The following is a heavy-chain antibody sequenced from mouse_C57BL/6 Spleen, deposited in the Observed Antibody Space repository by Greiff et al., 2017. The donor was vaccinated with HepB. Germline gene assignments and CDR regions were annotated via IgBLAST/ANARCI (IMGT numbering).Heavy chain of an antibody. Sequence: QVHVKQPGAELVMPGASVKLSCKASGYTFTSYWMHWVKQRPGQGLEWIGEIDPSDSYTNYNQKFKGKSTLTVDKSSSTAYMQLSSLTSEDSAVYYCARGYYGAMDYWGQGTSVTVSS. D-gene: IGHD1-2*01. CDR1: GYTFTSYW. J-gene: IGHJ4*01. V-gene: IGHV1-69*01. CDR2: IDPSDSYT. CDR3: ARGYYGAMDY.